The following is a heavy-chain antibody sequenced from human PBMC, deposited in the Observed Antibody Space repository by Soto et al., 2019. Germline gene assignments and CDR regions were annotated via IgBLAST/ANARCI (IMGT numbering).Heavy chain of an antibody. CDR2: VKSEAGGGTI. Sequence: EVQLVESGGGLVNPGGSLRLSCAASGITFTYACMTWVRQAPGRGLEWVGRVKSEAGGGTIDYAAPMKGRFTIARNASRRMLYLQMNSLKSEDAAVYYCAHIVDLPHNEVLSTWGQGTVVTVSS. J-gene: IGHJ3*01. CDR3: AHIVDLPHNEVLST. V-gene: IGHV3-15*01. CDR1: GITFTYAC. D-gene: IGHD2-15*01.